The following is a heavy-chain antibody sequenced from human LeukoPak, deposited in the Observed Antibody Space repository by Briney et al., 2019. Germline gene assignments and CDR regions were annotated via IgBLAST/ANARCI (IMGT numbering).Heavy chain of an antibody. J-gene: IGHJ4*02. Sequence: PGGSLRLSCAASGFTFSSYAMSWVRQAPGKGLEWVSAIGGSGANTYYADSVKGRFTISRDNSKNTLYLQMDSLRADDTAVYYCAKNGGDSYGTGHFDCWGQGTLVTVSS. D-gene: IGHD3-10*01. CDR1: GFTFSSYA. V-gene: IGHV3-23*01. CDR2: IGGSGANT. CDR3: AKNGGDSYGTGHFDC.